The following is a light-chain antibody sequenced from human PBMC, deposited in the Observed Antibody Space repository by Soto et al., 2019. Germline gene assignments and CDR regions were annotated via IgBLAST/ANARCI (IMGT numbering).Light chain of an antibody. CDR2: KAS. V-gene: IGKV1-5*03. Sequence: DIQMTQSPSTLSASVGDRVTLTCRASQRISRWLAWYQHKPGKAPKLLIYKASSLESGVPSRFSGIGSGTEFTLTISSLQPDDLATYYCQQYGGDGFTFGGGNKGEIK. CDR1: QRISRW. J-gene: IGKJ4*01. CDR3: QQYGGDGFT.